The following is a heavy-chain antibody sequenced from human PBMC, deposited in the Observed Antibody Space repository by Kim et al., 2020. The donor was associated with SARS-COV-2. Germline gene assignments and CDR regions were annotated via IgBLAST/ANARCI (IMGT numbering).Heavy chain of an antibody. CDR3: ARGELDYDFWSGYFYYYYGMDV. J-gene: IGHJ6*02. V-gene: IGHV3-66*01. Sequence: GGSLRLSCAASGFTVSSNYMSWVRQAPGKGLEWVSVIYSGGSTYYADSVKGRFTISRDNSKNTLYLQMNSLRAEDTAVYYCARGELDYDFWSGYFYYYYGMDVWGQGTTVTVSS. D-gene: IGHD3-3*01. CDR2: IYSGGST. CDR1: GFTVSSNY.